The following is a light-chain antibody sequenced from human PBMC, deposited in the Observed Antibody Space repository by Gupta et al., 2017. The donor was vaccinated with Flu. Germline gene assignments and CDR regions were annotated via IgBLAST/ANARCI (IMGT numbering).Light chain of an antibody. CDR2: AAS. Sequence: DIVLTQSPGTLSLSPGEQATLSCRASQTVSSNSLAWYQQKPGQAPRLLIYAASTRASGIPDRFSGSGSRTXFTLTIXKLEPEDFAVYYCQQEGHSQITFGXGTRLEIK. CDR1: QTVSSNS. J-gene: IGKJ5*01. V-gene: IGKV3-20*01. CDR3: QQEGHSQIT.